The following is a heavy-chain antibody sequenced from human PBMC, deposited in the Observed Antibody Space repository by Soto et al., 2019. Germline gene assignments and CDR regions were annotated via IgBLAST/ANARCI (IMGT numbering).Heavy chain of an antibody. CDR3: AKIVDGSGIHL. CDR1: GFTFTSYG. D-gene: IGHD1-20*01. V-gene: IGHV3-23*01. CDR2: VDGSGTIT. Sequence: GGSLRLSCAASGFTFTSYGMAWVRRAPGKGLEWVSSVDGSGTITFSADSVKGRFTISRDNSKNTLHLQMNGLRAEDTAVYYCAKIVDGSGIHLWGQGALVTVSS. J-gene: IGHJ4*02.